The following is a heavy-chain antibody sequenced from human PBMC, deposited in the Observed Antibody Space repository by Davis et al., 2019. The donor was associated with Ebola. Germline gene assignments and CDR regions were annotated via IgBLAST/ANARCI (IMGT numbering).Heavy chain of an antibody. CDR1: GFTFSSYW. CDR2: IKQDGSEK. V-gene: IGHV3-7*01. J-gene: IGHJ4*02. Sequence: GGSLRLSCAASGFTFSSYWMSWVRQAPGKGLEWVANIKQDGSEKYYVDSVKGRFTISRDNAKNSLYLQMNSLRAEDTAVYYCAREQYDILTGYIDYWGQGTLVTVSS. CDR3: AREQYDILTGYIDY. D-gene: IGHD3-9*01.